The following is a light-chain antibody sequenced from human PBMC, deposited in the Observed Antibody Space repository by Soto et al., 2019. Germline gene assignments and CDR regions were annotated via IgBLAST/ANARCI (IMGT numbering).Light chain of an antibody. J-gene: IGLJ3*02. CDR1: DSDIGSYNY. Sequence: QSALAQPASVSGSPGQSITISCTGTDSDIGSYNYVSWYQQPPGKAPKLIIYEVTNRPSGVSDRFSGSKSANTASLTISGLQADDEADYYCSSYTSGSMLFGVGTKLTVL. CDR3: SSYTSGSML. V-gene: IGLV2-14*03. CDR2: EVT.